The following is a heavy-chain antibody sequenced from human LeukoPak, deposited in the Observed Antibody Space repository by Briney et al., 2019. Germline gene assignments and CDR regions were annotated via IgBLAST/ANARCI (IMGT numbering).Heavy chain of an antibody. CDR2: IIPIFGTA. V-gene: IGHV1-69*05. D-gene: IGHD1-1*01. J-gene: IGHJ3*02. CDR3: ARAQLDPKRGRFAFDI. CDR1: GGTFSSYA. Sequence: SVKVSCKASGGTFSSYAISWVRQAPGQGLEWMGGIIPIFGTANYAQKFEGSVTITTDESTSTAYMELSSLRSEDTAVYYCARAQLDPKRGRFAFDIWGQGTMVTVSS.